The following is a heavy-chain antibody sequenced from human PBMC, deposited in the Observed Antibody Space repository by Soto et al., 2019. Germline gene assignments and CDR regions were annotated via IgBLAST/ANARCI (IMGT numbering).Heavy chain of an antibody. CDR2: ISGSGGST. CDR1: GFTFSSYA. J-gene: IGHJ6*02. V-gene: IGHV3-23*01. CDR3: AKARRPPDIVVVPAAPEDYYYYYGMDV. Sequence: GGSLRLSCAASGFTFSSYAMSWVRQAPGKGLEWVSAISGSGGSTYYADSVKGRFTISRDNSKNTLYLQMNSLRAEDTAVYYCAKARRPPDIVVVPAAPEDYYYYYGMDVWGQGTTVTVSS. D-gene: IGHD2-2*01.